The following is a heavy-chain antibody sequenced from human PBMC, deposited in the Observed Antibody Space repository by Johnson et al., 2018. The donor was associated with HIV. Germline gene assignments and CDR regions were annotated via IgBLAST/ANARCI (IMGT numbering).Heavy chain of an antibody. Sequence: QVQLVESGGGVVRPGRSLRLSCVVSGFTFSNYPMHWVRQAPGKGLEWVAVISFDGSNKYYAASVRGRFSNSRDNSKKTLSLKMNSLRAEDTALYYGAGGRMGDFDIWGQGTMVTVSS. V-gene: IGHV3-30*04. CDR1: GFTFSNYP. CDR2: ISFDGSNK. J-gene: IGHJ3*02. D-gene: IGHD2-15*01. CDR3: AGGRMGDFDI.